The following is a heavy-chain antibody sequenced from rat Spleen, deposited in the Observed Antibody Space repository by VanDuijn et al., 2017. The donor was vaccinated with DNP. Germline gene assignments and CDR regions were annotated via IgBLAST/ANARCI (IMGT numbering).Heavy chain of an antibody. V-gene: IGHV5-7*01. D-gene: IGHD3-8*01. CDR3: TSNPHIRTAAPFDY. J-gene: IGHJ2*01. CDR2: IRHDDSGT. Sequence: EVQLVESGGGPVQPGRPLKLSCVASGFTFSDYNMAWVRQAPKKGLEWVATIRHDDSGTYYRDSVKGRFSLSRDNAKSTLYLQVNSLRSEETATYFCTSNPHIRTAAPFDYWGQGVMVTVSS. CDR1: GFTFSDYN.